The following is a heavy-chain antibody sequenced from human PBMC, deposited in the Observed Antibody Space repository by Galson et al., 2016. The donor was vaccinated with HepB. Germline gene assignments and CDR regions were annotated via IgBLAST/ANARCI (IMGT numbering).Heavy chain of an antibody. V-gene: IGHV1-3*01. Sequence: SVKVSCKASGYSFFYYAIHWVRRAPGQRLEWMGWINPDNGNRKYSQTFQGRVTMTEDTSTDTAYMELSSLRSEDTAVYYCATDRAVAALEAFDIWGQGTMVTVSS. CDR1: GYSFFYYA. J-gene: IGHJ3*02. CDR2: INPDNGNR. D-gene: IGHD6-19*01. CDR3: ATDRAVAALEAFDI.